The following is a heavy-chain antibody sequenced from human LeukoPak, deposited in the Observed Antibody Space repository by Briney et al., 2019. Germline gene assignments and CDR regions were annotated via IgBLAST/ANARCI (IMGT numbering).Heavy chain of an antibody. CDR3: AREFIGWALVVVPAARDDAFDI. V-gene: IGHV1-58*01. D-gene: IGHD2-2*01. Sequence: ASVKVSCKASGFTFTSSAVQWVRQARGQRLEWIGWIVVGSGNTNYAQKFQERVTITRDMSTSTAYMELSSLRSEDTAVYYCAREFIGWALVVVPAARDDAFDIWGQGTMVTVSS. CDR2: IVVGSGNT. J-gene: IGHJ3*02. CDR1: GFTFTSSA.